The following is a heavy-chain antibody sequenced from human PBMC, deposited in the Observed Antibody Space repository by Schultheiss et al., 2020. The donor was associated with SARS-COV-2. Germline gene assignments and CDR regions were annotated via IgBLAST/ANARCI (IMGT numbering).Heavy chain of an antibody. D-gene: IGHD3-10*01. CDR2: IYPGDSDT. Sequence: GGSLRLSCKGSGYSFTSYWIGWVRQMPGEGLEWMGIIYPGDSDTRYSPSFQGQVTISADKSISTAYLQWSSLKASDTAIYYCARTYGSGTSIDYWGQGTLVTVSS. CDR3: ARTYGSGTSIDY. J-gene: IGHJ4*02. V-gene: IGHV5-51*01. CDR1: GYSFTSYW.